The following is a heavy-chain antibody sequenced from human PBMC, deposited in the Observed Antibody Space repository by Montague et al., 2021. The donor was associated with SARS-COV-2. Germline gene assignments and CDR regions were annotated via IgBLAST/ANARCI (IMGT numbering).Heavy chain of an antibody. V-gene: IGHV3-48*03. CDR2: ISSSGGTI. CDR3: ARGKQQLVVYDYYMDV. D-gene: IGHD6-13*01. CDR1: GFTFSGYD. Sequence: SLRLSCAASGFTFSGYDMNWVRQAPGKGLEWVSYISSSGGTIYYADSVKGRFTISRDNAKNSLYLQMNILRAEDTAVYYCARGKQQLVVYDYYMDVWGKGTTVTVSS. J-gene: IGHJ6*03.